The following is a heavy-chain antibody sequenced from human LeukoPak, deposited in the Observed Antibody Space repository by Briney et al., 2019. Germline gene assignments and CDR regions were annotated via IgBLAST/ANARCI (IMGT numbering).Heavy chain of an antibody. CDR3: AREPYSSGFNWFDP. D-gene: IGHD6-19*01. CDR1: GGSINSYY. Sequence: TSSETLSLTCTVSGGSINSYYWSWIRQPAGKGLEWIGRIYTSGSTNYNPSLKSRVTMSVDTSKNQFSLKLSSVTAADTAVYYCAREPYSSGFNWFDPWGQGTLVTVSS. V-gene: IGHV4-4*07. CDR2: IYTSGST. J-gene: IGHJ5*02.